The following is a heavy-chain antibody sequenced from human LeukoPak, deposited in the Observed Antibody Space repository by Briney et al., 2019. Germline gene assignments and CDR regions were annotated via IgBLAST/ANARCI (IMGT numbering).Heavy chain of an antibody. CDR2: ISNDVRST. Sequence: GSLRLSCAASGFSFNSYWMHWVRQAPGSGLVGVSRISNDVRSTSFADSVKGRFTISRDNAKNTLYLQMNSLSAEDTAVYYCTRGREGNYGLFDSWGQGTLVTVSS. D-gene: IGHD3-10*01. V-gene: IGHV3-74*01. CDR1: GFSFNSYW. J-gene: IGHJ4*02. CDR3: TRGREGNYGLFDS.